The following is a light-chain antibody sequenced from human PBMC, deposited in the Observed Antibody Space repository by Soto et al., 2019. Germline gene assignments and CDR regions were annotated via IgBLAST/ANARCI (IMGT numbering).Light chain of an antibody. CDR3: QKYNSAALT. CDR1: QGISIY. J-gene: IGKJ4*01. V-gene: IGKV1-27*01. CDR2: AAS. Sequence: DIKMTQSPSSLSASVGDRVTITCRASQGISIYLAWFQQKPGKVPKLLLYAASTLQSGVQSRFSGSRSGTDLTLTISSLQPEDVESYYCQKYNSAALTFGGGTKVEIK.